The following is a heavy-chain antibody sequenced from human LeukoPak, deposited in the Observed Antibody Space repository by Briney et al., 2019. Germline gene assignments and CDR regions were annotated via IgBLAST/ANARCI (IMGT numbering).Heavy chain of an antibody. V-gene: IGHV4-61*01. CDR1: GCSVISGSYY. CDR3: ASYCSGGSCYHH. CDR2: IYYSGST. D-gene: IGHD2-15*01. J-gene: IGHJ4*02. Sequence: SETLSLTCTVSGCSVISGSYYWSWIRQPPGKGLEWVGDIYYSGSTNYNPSLKSRVTISVDTSKNQFSLKLSSVTAADTAVYYCASYCSGGSCYHHWGQGTLVTVSS.